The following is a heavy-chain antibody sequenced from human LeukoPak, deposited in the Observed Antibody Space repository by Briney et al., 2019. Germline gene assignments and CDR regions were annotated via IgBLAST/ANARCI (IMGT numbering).Heavy chain of an antibody. CDR3: ARDRPNYYDRPDAFDI. V-gene: IGHV3-7*01. CDR2: IKQDGSEK. J-gene: IGHJ3*02. CDR1: GFTLSSYW. D-gene: IGHD3-22*01. Sequence: GGSLRLSCAASGFTLSSYWMSLVRQAPGKGLEWVANIKQDGSEKYYVDSVKGRFTISRDNAKNSLYLQMNSLRAEDTAVYYCARDRPNYYDRPDAFDIWRQGTMVTVSS.